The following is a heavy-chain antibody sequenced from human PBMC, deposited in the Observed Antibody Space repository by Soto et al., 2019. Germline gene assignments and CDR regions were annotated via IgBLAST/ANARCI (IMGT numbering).Heavy chain of an antibody. J-gene: IGHJ4*02. CDR1: GFPFSIYA. V-gene: IGHV3-23*01. CDR3: AKDMLVAVRYYLDY. D-gene: IGHD2-15*01. Sequence: GGSLRLSCAASGFPFSIYAMSLVRKSPGKGLEWVSAISGSGGSTYYADSVKGRFTISRDNSKNTLYLQMNSLRAEDTAVYYCAKDMLVAVRYYLDYWGQGTLVTVSS. CDR2: ISGSGGST.